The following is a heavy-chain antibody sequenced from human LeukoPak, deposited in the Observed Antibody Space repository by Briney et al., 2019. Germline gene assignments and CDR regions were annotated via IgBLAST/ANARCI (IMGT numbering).Heavy chain of an antibody. D-gene: IGHD6-19*01. CDR3: ARDMGIAVAGGDFDY. V-gene: IGHV3-21*01. Sequence: PGGSLRLSCAASGFTFSSYSMNWVRQAPGKGLEWVSSISSSSSYIYYADSVKGRFTISRDNAKNSLYLQMNSLRAEDTAAYYCARDMGIAVAGGDFDYWGQGTLVTVSS. J-gene: IGHJ4*02. CDR1: GFTFSSYS. CDR2: ISSSSSYI.